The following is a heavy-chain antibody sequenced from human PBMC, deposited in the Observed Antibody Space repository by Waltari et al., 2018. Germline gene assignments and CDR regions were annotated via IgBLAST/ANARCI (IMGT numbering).Heavy chain of an antibody. J-gene: IGHJ4*02. CDR3: AKVINFWSGYHDEYYFDY. CDR1: GSTLSSYG. Sequence: QVQLVESGGGVVQPGRSLRPSCAASGSTLSSYGMHWVRQAPGKGLEWVAVIWYDGSNKYYAYSVKGRFTISRDNSKNTLYLQMNSLRAEDTAVYYCAKVINFWSGYHDEYYFDYWGQGTLVTVSS. V-gene: IGHV3-33*06. CDR2: IWYDGSNK. D-gene: IGHD3-3*01.